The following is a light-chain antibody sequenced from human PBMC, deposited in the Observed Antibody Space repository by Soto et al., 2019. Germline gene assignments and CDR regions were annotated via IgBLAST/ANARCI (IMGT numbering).Light chain of an antibody. CDR2: GNG. CDR3: QSYDSSLSGSEV. J-gene: IGLJ1*01. V-gene: IGLV1-40*01. Sequence: QSVLTQPPSVSGAPGQRVTISCTGSSSNIGAGYDVHWYQQLPGTAPKLLIYGNGNRPSGVPDRFSGSKSGTSASLAITGLQAEDEADYYCQSYDSSLSGSEVFGTGTKVTDL. CDR1: SSNIGAGYD.